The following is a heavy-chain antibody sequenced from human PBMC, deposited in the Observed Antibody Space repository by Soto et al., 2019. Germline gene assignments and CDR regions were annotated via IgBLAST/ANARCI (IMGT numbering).Heavy chain of an antibody. Sequence: SETLSLTCTVPGGSVNIGTYYWSWIRQPPGKGLEWIGYIYYSGSTNYNPSLKSRVTISVDTSKNQFSLKLSSVTAADTAVYYCARAVLTGYYSPWGQGSLVTVSS. J-gene: IGHJ5*02. CDR3: ARAVLTGYYSP. V-gene: IGHV4-61*01. D-gene: IGHD3-9*01. CDR2: IYYSGST. CDR1: GGSVNIGTYY.